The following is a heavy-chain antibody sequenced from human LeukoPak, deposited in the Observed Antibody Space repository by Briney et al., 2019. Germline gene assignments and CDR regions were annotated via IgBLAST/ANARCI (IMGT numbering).Heavy chain of an antibody. D-gene: IGHD6-13*01. V-gene: IGHV3-21*01. CDR1: GFTFSSYS. Sequence: GGSLRLSCAASGFTFSSYSMNWVRQAPGKGLEWVSSISSTSTDIYYADSVKGRFTISRDNAKNSLSLQMNSLRAEDTAVYYCAKGVSIAAAWGVYYYGMDVWGQGTTVTVSS. CDR3: AKGVSIAAAWGVYYYGMDV. J-gene: IGHJ6*02. CDR2: ISSTSTDI.